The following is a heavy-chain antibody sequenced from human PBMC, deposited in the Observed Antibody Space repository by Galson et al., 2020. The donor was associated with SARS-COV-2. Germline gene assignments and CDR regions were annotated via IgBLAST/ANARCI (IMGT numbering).Heavy chain of an antibody. J-gene: IGHJ5*02. CDR1: GYTLTELS. D-gene: IGHD1-26*01. CDR3: ATAASVGAPNWFDP. V-gene: IGHV1-24*01. Sequence: ASVKVSCKVSGYTLTELSMHWVRQAPGKGLAWRGGFDPEDGETIYAQKFQGRVTMTEDTSTDTAYMELSSLRSEDTAVYYCATAASVGAPNWFDPWGQGTLVTVSS. CDR2: FDPEDGET.